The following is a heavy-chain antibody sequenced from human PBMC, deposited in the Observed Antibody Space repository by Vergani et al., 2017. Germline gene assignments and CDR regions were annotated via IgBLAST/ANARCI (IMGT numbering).Heavy chain of an antibody. Sequence: QVQLVQSGAEVKKPGSSVKVSCKASGGTFSSYAISWVRQAPGQGLEWMGGIIPIFGTANYAQKFQGRVTITADESTSTAYMELSSLRSEDTAVYYCARVSGQAYDFWSGYYSGWGQGTLVTVSS. CDR1: GGTFSSYA. J-gene: IGHJ4*02. V-gene: IGHV1-69*01. CDR3: ARVSGQAYDFWSGYYSG. D-gene: IGHD3-3*01. CDR2: IIPIFGTA.